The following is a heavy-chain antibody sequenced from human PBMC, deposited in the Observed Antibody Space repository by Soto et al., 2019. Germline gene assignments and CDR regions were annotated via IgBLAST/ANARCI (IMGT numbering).Heavy chain of an antibody. J-gene: IGHJ4*02. CDR1: GGSISSSSYY. D-gene: IGHD3-3*01. CDR2: IYYSGST. V-gene: IGHV4-39*01. Sequence: QLQLQESGPGLVKPSETLSLTCTVSGGSISSSSYYWGWIRQPPGKGLEWIGSIYYSGSTYYNPSLKSRVTISVDTSKNQFSLKLSSVTAADTAVYYCARHWYDSRVVIPPYFDYWGQGTLVTVSS. CDR3: ARHWYDSRVVIPPYFDY.